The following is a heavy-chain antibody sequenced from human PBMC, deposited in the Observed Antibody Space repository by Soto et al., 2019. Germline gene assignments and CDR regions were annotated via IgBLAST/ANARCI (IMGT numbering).Heavy chain of an antibody. D-gene: IGHD3-10*01. CDR2: ISGSGGST. Sequence: EVQLLESGGGLVQPGGSLRLSCAASGFTFSSYAMSWVRQAPGKGLEWVSAISGSGGSTYYADSVKGRFTISRDNSKNTLYLQMNSLRAEDTAVYYCAKDVSFMVRGVMYNWFDPWGQGTLVTVSS. CDR3: AKDVSFMVRGVMYNWFDP. J-gene: IGHJ5*02. CDR1: GFTFSSYA. V-gene: IGHV3-23*01.